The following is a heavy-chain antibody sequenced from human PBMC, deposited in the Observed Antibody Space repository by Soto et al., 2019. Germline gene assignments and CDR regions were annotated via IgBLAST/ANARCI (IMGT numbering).Heavy chain of an antibody. V-gene: IGHV1-69*13. CDR3: ARDPPGHYFDY. CDR2: IIPIFGTA. Sequence: GASVKVSCKASGGTFSSYAISWLRQAPGRGLEWMGGIIPIFGTANYAQKFQGRVTITADESTSTAYMELSSLRSEGTAVYYCARDPPGHYFDYWGQGTLVTVSS. CDR1: GGTFSSYA. J-gene: IGHJ4*02.